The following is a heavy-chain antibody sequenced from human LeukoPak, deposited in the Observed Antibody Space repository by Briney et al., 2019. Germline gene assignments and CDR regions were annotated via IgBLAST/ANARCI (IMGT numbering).Heavy chain of an antibody. J-gene: IGHJ5*02. D-gene: IGHD3-10*01. CDR3: ARGGWRFGEVFPGRETHNWFDP. Sequence: ASVKVSCKASGYTFTSYGISWVRQAPGQGLEWMGWISAYNGNTNYAQKLQGRVTMTTDTSTSTAYMELRSLRSDDTAVYYCARGGWRFGEVFPGRETHNWFDPWGQGTLVTVSS. CDR1: GYTFTSYG. CDR2: ISAYNGNT. V-gene: IGHV1-18*01.